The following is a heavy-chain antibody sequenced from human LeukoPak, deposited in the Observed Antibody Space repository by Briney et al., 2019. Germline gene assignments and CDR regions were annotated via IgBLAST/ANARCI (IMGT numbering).Heavy chain of an antibody. Sequence: SETLSLTCTVSGGSISSYYWSWIRQPPGKGLEWIGYIYYSGSTNYNPSHKSRVTISVDTSKNQFSLKLSSVTAADTAVYYCARSYGSPDWFDPWGQGTLVTVSS. D-gene: IGHD3-16*01. CDR3: ARSYGSPDWFDP. V-gene: IGHV4-59*08. J-gene: IGHJ5*02. CDR2: IYYSGST. CDR1: GGSISSYY.